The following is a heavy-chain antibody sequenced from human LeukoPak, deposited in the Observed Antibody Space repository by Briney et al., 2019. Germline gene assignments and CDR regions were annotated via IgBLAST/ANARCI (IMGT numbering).Heavy chain of an antibody. CDR2: IYSGGAT. D-gene: IGHD4-23*01. V-gene: IGHV3-66*01. J-gene: IGHJ4*02. CDR3: ARGGGRGPYGGNADY. Sequence: GGSLRLSCAASGFTVSSNYMGWVRQAPGKGLEWVSIIYSGGATFYAESVKDRFTISRDNSKNTLYLQMNSLRAEDTAVYYCARGGGRGPYGGNADYWGQGTLVTVSS. CDR1: GFTVSSNY.